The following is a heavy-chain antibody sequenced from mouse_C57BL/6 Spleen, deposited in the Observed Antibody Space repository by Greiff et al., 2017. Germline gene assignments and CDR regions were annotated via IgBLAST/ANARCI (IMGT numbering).Heavy chain of an antibody. V-gene: IGHV1-7*01. J-gene: IGHJ1*03. CDR1: GYTFTSYW. CDR2: INPSSGYT. D-gene: IGHD1-1*01. CDR3: ARGTTVVDGYFDV. Sequence: QVQLQQSGAELAKPGASVKLSCKASGYTFTSYWMHWVKQRPGQGLEWIGYINPSSGYTKYNQKFKDKATLTADKSSSTAYMQLSSLTYEDSAVYYCARGTTVVDGYFDVWGTGTTVTVSS.